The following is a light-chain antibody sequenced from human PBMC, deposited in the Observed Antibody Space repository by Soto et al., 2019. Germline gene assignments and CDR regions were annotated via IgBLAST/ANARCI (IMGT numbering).Light chain of an antibody. CDR2: DAS. CDR1: QSISNY. CDR3: QQRSNWPH. J-gene: IGKJ4*01. Sequence: VLTQSPATLSLSPGARATISCRASQSISNYLAWYQQKPGQAPRLLIYDASNRATGIPARFSGSGSGTDFTLTISSLEPEDFAVYYCQQRSNWPHFGGGTKVDI. V-gene: IGKV3-11*01.